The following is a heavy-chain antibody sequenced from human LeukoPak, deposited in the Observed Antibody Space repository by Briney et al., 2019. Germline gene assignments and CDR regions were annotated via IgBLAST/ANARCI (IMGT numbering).Heavy chain of an antibody. CDR2: MNPNSGNT. CDR1: GYTFTSYD. Sequence: ASVKVSCKASGYTFTSYDINWVRQATGQGLEWMGWMNPNSGNTGYAQKFQGRVTMTRNTSISTAYMELSSLRSEDTAVYYCARVYYDSSVYYFDWYFDLGGRGTLVTVS. J-gene: IGHJ2*01. D-gene: IGHD3-22*01. V-gene: IGHV1-8*01. CDR3: ARVYYDSSVYYFDWYFDL.